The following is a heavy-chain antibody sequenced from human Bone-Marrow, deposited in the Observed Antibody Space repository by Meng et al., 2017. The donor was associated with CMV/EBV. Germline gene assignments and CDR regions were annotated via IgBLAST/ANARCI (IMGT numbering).Heavy chain of an antibody. CDR1: GGTFSSYA. Sequence: SVKVSCKASGGTFSSYAISRVRQAPGQGLEWMGGIIPIFGTANYAQKFQGRVTITTDEYTSKAYMELSSLRSEDTAVYYCARGRYQLLYGYYGMDVWGQGTTVTVSS. D-gene: IGHD2-2*02. CDR3: ARGRYQLLYGYYGMDV. CDR2: IIPIFGTA. V-gene: IGHV1-69*05. J-gene: IGHJ6*02.